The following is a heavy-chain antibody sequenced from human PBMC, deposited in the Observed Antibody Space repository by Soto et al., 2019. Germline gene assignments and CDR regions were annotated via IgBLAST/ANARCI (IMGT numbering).Heavy chain of an antibody. V-gene: IGHV1-69*13. D-gene: IGHD3-10*01. CDR3: ARALDYYGSGSYYNFYYYYGMDV. CDR2: IIPIFGTA. J-gene: IGHJ6*02. Sequence: PVKVSCKASGGTFSSYAISWVRQAPGQGLEWMGGIIPIFGTANYAQKFQGRVTITADESTSTAYMELSSLRSEDTAVYYCARALDYYGSGSYYNFYYYYGMDVWGQGTTVTVSS. CDR1: GGTFSSYA.